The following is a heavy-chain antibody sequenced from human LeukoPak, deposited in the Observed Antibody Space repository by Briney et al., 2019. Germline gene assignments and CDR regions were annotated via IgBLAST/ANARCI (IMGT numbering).Heavy chain of an antibody. V-gene: IGHV3-21*01. CDR3: ARDEDGYNSFDY. D-gene: IGHD5-24*01. Sequence: GRSLRLSCAASGFTFSSYSMNWVRQAPGKGLEWVSSISSSSSYIYYADSVKGRFTISRDNAKNSLYLQMNSLRAEDTAVYYCARDEDGYNSFDYWGQGALVTVSS. CDR2: ISSSSSYI. CDR1: GFTFSSYS. J-gene: IGHJ4*02.